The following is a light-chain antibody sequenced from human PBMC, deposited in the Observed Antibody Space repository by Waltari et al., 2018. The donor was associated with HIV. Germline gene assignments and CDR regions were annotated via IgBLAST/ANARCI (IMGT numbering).Light chain of an antibody. V-gene: IGKV3-15*01. J-gene: IGKJ2*01. CDR3: QQFNSSPT. CDR1: QSAATN. Sequence: LAVSPGDRATLSCKASQSAATNIAWYQQKPGQPIRLLIYGAGTTATGVSGRFSGSGSGTDFTLTINNLQSDDSAVYFCQQFNSSPTFGQGTKVEV. CDR2: GAG.